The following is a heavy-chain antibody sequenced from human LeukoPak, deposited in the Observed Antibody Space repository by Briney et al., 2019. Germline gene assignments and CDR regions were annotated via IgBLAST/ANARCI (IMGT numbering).Heavy chain of an antibody. V-gene: IGHV4-34*01. CDR1: GGSFSGYF. CDR3: ARPRWGLWDYDY. Sequence: SGTLFLTCGGYGGSFSGYFWSWIRQPPGKGAEWIGEINHSGSTNYNPSLKSRVTISVDTSKNQFSLKLSSVTAADTAVYYCARPRWGLWDYDYWGQGTLVTVSS. J-gene: IGHJ4*02. D-gene: IGHD5-18*01. CDR2: INHSGST.